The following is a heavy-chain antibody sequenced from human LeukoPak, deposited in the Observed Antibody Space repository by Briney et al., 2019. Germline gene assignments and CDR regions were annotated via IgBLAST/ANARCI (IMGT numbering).Heavy chain of an antibody. D-gene: IGHD3-9*01. CDR3: AREGTYYDILTGYSGLAYFDY. CDR1: GYSISSGYY. J-gene: IGHJ4*02. Sequence: SETLSLTCTVSGYSISSGYYWGWIRQPPGKGLEWIGSIYHSGSTYYNPSLKSRVTISVDTSKNQFSLKLSSVTAADTAVYYCAREGTYYDILTGYSGLAYFDYWGQGTLVTVSS. V-gene: IGHV4-38-2*02. CDR2: IYHSGST.